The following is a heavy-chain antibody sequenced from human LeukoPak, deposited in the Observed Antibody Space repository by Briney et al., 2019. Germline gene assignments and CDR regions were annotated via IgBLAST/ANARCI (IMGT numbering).Heavy chain of an antibody. D-gene: IGHD1-7*01. CDR1: GGSISSYY. CDR3: ARDRRYNWNFDAFDI. V-gene: IGHV4-59*01. J-gene: IGHJ3*02. CDR2: IYYSGST. Sequence: PSETLSLTSTVSGGSISSYYWSRIRQPPGKGLEWIGYIYYSGSTNYNPSLKSRVTISVGTSKNQFSLKLSSVTAADTAVYYCARDRRYNWNFDAFDIWGQGTMVTVSS.